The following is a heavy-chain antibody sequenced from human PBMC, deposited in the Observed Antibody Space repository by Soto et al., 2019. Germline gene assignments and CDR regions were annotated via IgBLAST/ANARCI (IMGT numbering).Heavy chain of an antibody. V-gene: IGHV3-48*02. CDR3: ARGEYCSGGSCYSPYYYCYGMDV. Sequence: EVQLVESGGGLVQPGGSLRLSCAASGFTFSSYSMNWVRQAPGKGLEWVSYISSSSSTIYYADSVKGRFTISRDNAKNSRYLQMNSLRDEDTAVYYCARGEYCSGGSCYSPYYYCYGMDVWGQGTTVTVSS. CDR1: GFTFSSYS. J-gene: IGHJ6*02. D-gene: IGHD2-15*01. CDR2: ISSSSSTI.